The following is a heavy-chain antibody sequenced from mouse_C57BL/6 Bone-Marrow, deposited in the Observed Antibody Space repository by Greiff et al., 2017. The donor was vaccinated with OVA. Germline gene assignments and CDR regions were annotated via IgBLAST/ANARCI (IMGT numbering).Heavy chain of an antibody. D-gene: IGHD2-2*01. CDR3: ARGGLRRGGHYAMDY. Sequence: QVQLQQSGAELVKPGASVKMSCKASGYTFTTYPIEWMKQNHGKSLEWIGNFHPYNDDTKYNEKFKGKATLTADKSSSTAYMQLSSLTSEDSAVYFCARGGLRRGGHYAMDYWGQGTSVTVSS. J-gene: IGHJ4*01. CDR2: FHPYNDDT. V-gene: IGHV1-47*01. CDR1: GYTFTTYP.